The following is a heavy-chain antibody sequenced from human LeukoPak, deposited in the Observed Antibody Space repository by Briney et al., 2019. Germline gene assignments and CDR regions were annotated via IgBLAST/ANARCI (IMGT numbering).Heavy chain of an antibody. CDR2: INQDGSER. CDR1: GFTFTNNW. Sequence: GGSLRLSCAASGFTFTNNWMSWVPRAPGRGLEWVANINQDGSERYYVDSVKGRFTISRDNAKNSLYLQMNSLRVEDTAVYYCARDRTRHNYWGQGTLVTVSS. V-gene: IGHV3-7*01. CDR3: ARDRTRHNY. J-gene: IGHJ4*02.